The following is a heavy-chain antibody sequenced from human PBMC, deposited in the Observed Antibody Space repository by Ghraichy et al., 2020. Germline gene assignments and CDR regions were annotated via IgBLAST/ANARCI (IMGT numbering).Heavy chain of an antibody. D-gene: IGHD5/OR15-5a*01. Sequence: GGSLRLSCAASGFTFNTFNINWVRQAPGKGLEWISYFNANVNSEYYADSVKGRFTISADSGKNLLYLQMNSLRDEDTAVYYCARRLPYYGLDVWGQGTTVTVSS. J-gene: IGHJ6*02. CDR1: GFTFNTFN. V-gene: IGHV3-48*02. CDR3: ARRLPYYGLDV. CDR2: FNANVNSE.